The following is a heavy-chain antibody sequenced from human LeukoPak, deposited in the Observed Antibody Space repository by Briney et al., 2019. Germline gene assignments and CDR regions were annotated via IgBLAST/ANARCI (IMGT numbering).Heavy chain of an antibody. J-gene: IGHJ3*02. CDR1: GFTFSSYW. V-gene: IGHV3-7*01. D-gene: IGHD3-10*01. CDR3: AGSLGFGGPYDAFDI. CDR2: IKQDGSEK. Sequence: GSLRLSCAASGFTFSSYWMSWVRQAPGKGLEWVANIKQDGSEKYYVDSVKGRFTISRDNAKNSLYLQMNSLRAEDTAVYYCAGSLGFGGPYDAFDIWGQGTMVTVSS.